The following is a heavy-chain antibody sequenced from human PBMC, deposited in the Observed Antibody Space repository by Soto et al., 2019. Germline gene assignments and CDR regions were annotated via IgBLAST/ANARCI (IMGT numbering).Heavy chain of an antibody. J-gene: IGHJ6*02. CDR2: ISGYNGNT. CDR1: GYTFTNYC. Sequence: QVQLVQSGAEVKKPGASVKVSCKASGYTFTNYCISWVRQAPGQGLEWMGWISGYNGNTKYVEKFQGRATMTGDTSTRTAHMWLRSLRSDETAGYYCAREGPAPYYYYGMDVWGQGTAVTVSS. V-gene: IGHV1-18*01. CDR3: AREGPAPYYYYGMDV.